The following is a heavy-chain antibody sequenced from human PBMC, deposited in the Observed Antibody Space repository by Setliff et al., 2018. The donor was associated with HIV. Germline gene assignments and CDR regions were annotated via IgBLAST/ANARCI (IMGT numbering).Heavy chain of an antibody. J-gene: IGHJ6*03. CDR2: IYYSGST. Sequence: SETLSLTCTVSGGSISSDYDFWGWIRQPPGKGLEWIGTIYYSGSTYFNPSLKSRLTISVDTSKNQFSLKLSSVTAADTAVYYCARTKDCSSSSCPGTHHYYYMDVWGKGTTVTVSS. V-gene: IGHV4-39*01. CDR3: ARTKDCSSSSCPGTHHYYYMDV. D-gene: IGHD2-2*01. CDR1: GGSISSDYDF.